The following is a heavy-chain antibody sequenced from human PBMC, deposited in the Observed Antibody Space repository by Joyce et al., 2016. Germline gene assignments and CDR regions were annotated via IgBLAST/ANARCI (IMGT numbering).Heavy chain of an antibody. CDR1: GFTFRSYG. J-gene: IGHJ4*02. CDR3: AKDRETSAVLDF. V-gene: IGHV3-30*18. D-gene: IGHD6-25*01. CDR2: ISKDGKSK. Sequence: QAQLVESGGVVVQPGRSLRLSCAVSGFTFRSYGMHGVRQAPGKGLEWVAVISKDGKSKNYADSGKGRFTVSRDNSKKILSLQMNSLRPEDTAVYYCAKDRETSAVLDFWGQGTPVTVSS.